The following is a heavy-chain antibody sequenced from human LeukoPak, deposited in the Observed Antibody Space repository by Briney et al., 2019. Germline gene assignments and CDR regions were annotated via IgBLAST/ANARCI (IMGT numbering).Heavy chain of an antibody. CDR2: INPNSGGT. V-gene: IGHV1-2*02. CDR3: ARAAEYCSGGSCYSVEDY. J-gene: IGHJ4*02. D-gene: IGHD2-15*01. CDR1: GYTFTGYY. Sequence: GASVSVSFKASGYTFTGYYMHWVRQAPGQGLEWMGWINPNSGGTNYAQKFQGRVTMTRDTSISTAYMELSRLRSDDTAVYYCARAAEYCSGGSCYSVEDYWGQGTLVTVSS.